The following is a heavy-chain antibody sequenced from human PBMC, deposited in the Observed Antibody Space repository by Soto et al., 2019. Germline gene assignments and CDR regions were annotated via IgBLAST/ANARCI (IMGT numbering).Heavy chain of an antibody. V-gene: IGHV1-69*01. CDR2: IIPIFGTA. D-gene: IGHD3-22*01. J-gene: IGHJ4*02. CDR1: GGTFSSYA. Sequence: QAQLVQSGAEVTKPGSSVKVSCKASGGTFSSYAISWVRQAPGQGLEWMGGIIPIFGTANYAQKFQGRVTITADEATSTAYMELSSLRSEDTAVYYCARRESSGYFPPDYRGQGTLVTVAS. CDR3: ARRESSGYFPPDY.